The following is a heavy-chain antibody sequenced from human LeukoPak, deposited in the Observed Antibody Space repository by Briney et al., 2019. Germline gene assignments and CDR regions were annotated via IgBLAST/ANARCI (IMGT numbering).Heavy chain of an antibody. J-gene: IGHJ4*02. V-gene: IGHV3-7*03. CDR2: IRKDGSDI. CDR3: AKESQLSYSGTFYIDY. CDR1: GFTFSTYW. Sequence: GGSLRLSCAASGFTFSTYWMSWVRQAPGKGLEWVANIRKDGSDIHYVDSVKGRLTISRDNSKNTLYLQMNSLRAEDTAVYYCAKESQLSYSGTFYIDYWGLGTLVTVSS. D-gene: IGHD1-26*01.